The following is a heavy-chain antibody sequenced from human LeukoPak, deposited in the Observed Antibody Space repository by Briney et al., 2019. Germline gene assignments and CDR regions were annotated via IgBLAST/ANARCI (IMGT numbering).Heavy chain of an antibody. J-gene: IGHJ3*02. CDR1: GGSFSGYY. CDR3: ARDTVYLTPGAFDI. D-gene: IGHD3-9*01. V-gene: IGHV4-34*01. CDR2: INHSGST. Sequence: SETLSLTCAVYGGSFSGYYWSWIRQPPGKGLEWIGEINHSGSTNYNPSLKSRVTISVDTSKNQFSLKLSSVTAADTAVYYCARDTVYLTPGAFDIWGQGTMVTVSS.